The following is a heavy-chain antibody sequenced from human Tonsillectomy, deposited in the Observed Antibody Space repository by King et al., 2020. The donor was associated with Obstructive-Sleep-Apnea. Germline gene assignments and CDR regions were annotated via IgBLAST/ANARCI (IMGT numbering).Heavy chain of an antibody. D-gene: IGHD5-12*01. CDR2: IYFSGST. J-gene: IGHJ4*02. Sequence: VQLQESGPGLVKPSETLSLTCTVSGGSISSFYWNWIRQPPGKGLEWIGYIYFSGSTNYNPSLKRRLTISVDTSKNQFSLKLSSVTAADTAVYYCARGVVATIFDYWGQGTLVTVSS. CDR3: ARGVVATIFDY. CDR1: GGSISSFY. V-gene: IGHV4-59*01.